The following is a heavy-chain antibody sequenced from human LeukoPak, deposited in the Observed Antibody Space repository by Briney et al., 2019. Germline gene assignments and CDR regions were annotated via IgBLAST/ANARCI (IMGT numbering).Heavy chain of an antibody. CDR1: GFTFSSYE. D-gene: IGHD3-16*01. V-gene: IGHV3-48*03. Sequence: PGGSLRLSCAASGFTFSSYEMNWVRQAPGKGLEWVSYTSSSGSTIYYADSVKGRFNISRDNAKNSLYLQMNSLRADDTAIYYCAREYLLGPGNAFDIWGQGTMVTVSS. J-gene: IGHJ3*02. CDR2: TSSSGSTI. CDR3: AREYLLGPGNAFDI.